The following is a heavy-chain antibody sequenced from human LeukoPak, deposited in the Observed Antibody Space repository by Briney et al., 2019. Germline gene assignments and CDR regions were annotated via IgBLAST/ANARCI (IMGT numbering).Heavy chain of an antibody. V-gene: IGHV3-9*01. Sequence: GGSLRLSCAASGFTFDDYAMHWVRQAPGKGLEWVSGISWNSGSIGYADSVKGRFTISRDNAKNSLYLQMNSLRAEDTALYYCAKDMGSSGWYRLDYWGQGTLVTVSP. CDR2: ISWNSGSI. CDR3: AKDMGSSGWYRLDY. CDR1: GFTFDDYA. D-gene: IGHD6-19*01. J-gene: IGHJ4*02.